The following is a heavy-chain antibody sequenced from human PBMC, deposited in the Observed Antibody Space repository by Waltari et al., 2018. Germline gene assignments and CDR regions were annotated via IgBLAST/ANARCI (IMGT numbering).Heavy chain of an antibody. J-gene: IGHJ4*02. CDR3: ASFYGGYAAFADY. Sequence: QLQLQESGPGLVKPSETLSLTCTVSGGSISSSSYYWGWIRQPPGKGLEWIGSSYYSGSTDYNPSLKSRVTISVDTSKNQFSLKLSSVTAADTAVYYCASFYGGYAAFADYWGQGTLVTVSS. V-gene: IGHV4-39*07. D-gene: IGHD5-12*01. CDR1: GGSISSSSYY. CDR2: SYYSGST.